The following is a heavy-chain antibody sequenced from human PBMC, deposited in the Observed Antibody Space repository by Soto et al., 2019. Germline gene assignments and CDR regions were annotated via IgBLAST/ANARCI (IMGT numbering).Heavy chain of an antibody. Sequence: SETLSLTCTVSGDSITSYNWNWLRQPPGKALEWIGYVYYSGSINYNPSLKSRVTISVDPSKNQFSLRLSSVTAADTAVYYCAKSLWDTSGWKTDYWGQGTLVTVSS. D-gene: IGHD6-19*01. CDR3: AKSLWDTSGWKTDY. J-gene: IGHJ4*02. CDR2: VYYSGSI. CDR1: GDSITSYN. V-gene: IGHV4-59*01.